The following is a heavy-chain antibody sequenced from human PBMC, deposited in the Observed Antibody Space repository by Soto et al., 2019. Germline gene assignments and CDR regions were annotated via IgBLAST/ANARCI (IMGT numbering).Heavy chain of an antibody. Sequence: GGSLKLSCAASGFPFRSYTISCVRQAPGKGLEWVSAISGSGGSTYYADSVKGRFTISRDNSKNTLYLQMNSLRAEDTAVYYCATVGATLMDAFDIWGQGTMVT. CDR1: GFPFRSYT. J-gene: IGHJ3*02. D-gene: IGHD1-26*01. CDR3: ATVGATLMDAFDI. V-gene: IGHV3-23*01. CDR2: ISGSGGST.